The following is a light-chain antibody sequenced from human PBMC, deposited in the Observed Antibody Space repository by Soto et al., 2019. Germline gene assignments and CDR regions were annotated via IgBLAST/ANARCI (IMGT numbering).Light chain of an antibody. J-gene: IGLJ2*01. CDR3: SSYTSSSTVI. CDR1: SSDIGGYNY. Sequence: QSALTQPASMSGSPGQSITLSCTGTSSDIGGYNYISWYQQLPGKAPKFIIYDVRNRPSGVSNRFSGSRSGNTASLTISGLQAEDEADYYCSSYTSSSTVIFGGGTKVTVL. V-gene: IGLV2-14*01. CDR2: DVR.